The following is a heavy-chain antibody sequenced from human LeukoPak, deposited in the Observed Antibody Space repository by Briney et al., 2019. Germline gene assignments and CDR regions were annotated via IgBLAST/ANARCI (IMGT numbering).Heavy chain of an antibody. V-gene: IGHV3-23*01. Sequence: PGGSLRLSCAASGFTFSSYAMSWVRQAPGKGLEWVSAISGSGGSTYYAGSVKGRFTISRDNSKNTLYLQMNSLRAEDTAVYYCAKDVDYNYYFDYWGQGTLVTVSS. D-gene: IGHD3-10*01. CDR2: ISGSGGST. CDR3: AKDVDYNYYFDY. J-gene: IGHJ4*02. CDR1: GFTFSSYA.